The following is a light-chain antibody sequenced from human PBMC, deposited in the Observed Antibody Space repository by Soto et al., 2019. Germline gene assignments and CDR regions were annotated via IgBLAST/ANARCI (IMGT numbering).Light chain of an antibody. CDR2: GAS. CDR1: QSVSSNF. V-gene: IGKV3-20*01. CDR3: LQFDISPLYT. J-gene: IGKJ2*01. Sequence: EIVLTQSPGTLSLSPGERATLSCRASQSVSSNFLTWYQQKPGQAPRLLIYGASTRATGIPDRFSGSGSGTDFSLTISRLEPEDFAVYYCLQFDISPLYTFGQGTRVDIK.